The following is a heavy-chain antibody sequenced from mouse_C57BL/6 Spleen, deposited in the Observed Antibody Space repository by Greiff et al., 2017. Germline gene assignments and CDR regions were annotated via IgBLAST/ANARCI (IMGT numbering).Heavy chain of an antibody. V-gene: IGHV5-16*01. Sequence: EVQLVESEGGLVQPGSSMKLSCTASGFTFSDYYMAWVRQVPEKGLEWVANINYDGSSTYYLDSLKSRFIISRDNAKNILYLQMSSLKSEDTATYYCARGDYDGYYGGQYYFDYWGQGTTLTVSS. J-gene: IGHJ2*01. CDR3: ARGDYDGYYGGQYYFDY. CDR1: GFTFSDYY. D-gene: IGHD2-3*01. CDR2: INYDGSST.